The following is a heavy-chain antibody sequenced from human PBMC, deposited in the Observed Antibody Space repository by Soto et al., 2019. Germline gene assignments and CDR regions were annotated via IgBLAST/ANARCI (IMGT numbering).Heavy chain of an antibody. V-gene: IGHV1-18*01. CDR2: ISAYNGNT. Sequence: ASVEVSCKXSGYTFTSYGISWVRQAPGQGLEWMGWISAYNGNTNYAQKLQGRVTMTTDTSTSTAYMELRSLRSDDTAVYYCARVKGAARISHFDYWGQGTLVTVSS. CDR1: GYTFTSYG. J-gene: IGHJ4*02. D-gene: IGHD6-6*01. CDR3: ARVKGAARISHFDY.